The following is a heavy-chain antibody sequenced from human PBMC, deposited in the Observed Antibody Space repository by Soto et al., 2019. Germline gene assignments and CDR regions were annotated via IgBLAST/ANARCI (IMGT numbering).Heavy chain of an antibody. CDR1: GFTFSDYY. J-gene: IGHJ3*02. Sequence: GGSLRLSCAASGFTFSDYYMSWIRQAPGKGLEWVSYISSSGSTIYYADSVKGRFTISRDNAKNSLYLQMNSLRAEDTAVYYCARDLYYDFWSGYFGTDAFDSWGQGTMVTVSS. CDR2: ISSSGSTI. V-gene: IGHV3-11*01. CDR3: ARDLYYDFWSGYFGTDAFDS. D-gene: IGHD3-3*01.